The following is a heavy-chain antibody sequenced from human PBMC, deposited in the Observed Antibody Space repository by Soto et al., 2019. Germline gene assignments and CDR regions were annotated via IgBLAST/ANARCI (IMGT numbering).Heavy chain of an antibody. J-gene: IGHJ6*02. Sequence: GGSLRLSCAASGFTFCNAWMNWVRQAPGKGLEWVGRIKSKTDGGTTDYAAPVKGRFTISRDDSKNTLYLQMNSLKTEDTAVNYCTTDQLSIAARWYYYGMDVWGQGTTVTVSS. V-gene: IGHV3-15*07. CDR2: IKSKTDGGTT. CDR1: GFTFCNAW. CDR3: TTDQLSIAARWYYYGMDV. D-gene: IGHD6-6*01.